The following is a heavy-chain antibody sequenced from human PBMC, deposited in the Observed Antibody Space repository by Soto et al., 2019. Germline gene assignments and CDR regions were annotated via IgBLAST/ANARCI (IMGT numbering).Heavy chain of an antibody. V-gene: IGHV4-30-2*01. CDR3: AREMTIFGVAPGGGVDV. J-gene: IGHJ6*02. D-gene: IGHD3-3*01. CDR1: GGSISTSDYS. CDR2: IYQSGRT. Sequence: QLQLQESGSGLVRPSQTLSLTCVVSGGSISTSDYSCSWIRQAPGRGLEWIGSIYQSGRTYNIPSLKSRATMSLDKSKNQFSLKITSAVAADTARYYCAREMTIFGVAPGGGVDVWGQGTTVTVSS.